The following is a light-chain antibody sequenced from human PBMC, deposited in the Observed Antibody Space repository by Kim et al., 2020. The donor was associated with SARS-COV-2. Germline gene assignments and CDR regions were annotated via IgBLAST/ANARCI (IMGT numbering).Light chain of an antibody. V-gene: IGLV4-69*01. CDR3: QTWGPGVKWV. CDR1: SGPSNYA. CDR2: VNSDGSH. J-gene: IGLJ3*02. Sequence: VKFPCPLPSGPSNYAIASYQQQPQKGPRYLMKVNSDGSHIRGDGIPDRFSGSSSGAERYLSISSLQSEDEADYYCQTWGPGVKWVFGGGTKLTVL.